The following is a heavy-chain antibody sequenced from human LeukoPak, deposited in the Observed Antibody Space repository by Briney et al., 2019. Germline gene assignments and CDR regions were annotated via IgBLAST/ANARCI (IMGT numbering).Heavy chain of an antibody. CDR1: GFIFDNYW. V-gene: IGHV3-7*01. CDR2: LKEDGSVK. D-gene: IGHD4-11*01. J-gene: IGHJ4*02. Sequence: TGGSLRLSCEASGFIFDNYWMTWVRQALGRGLEWVANLKEDGSVKQHADSVRGRFTVSRDNTESLVFLHMSSLKAEDSAVYYCARDERAGHYIYWGQGILVTVSS. CDR3: ARDERAGHYIY.